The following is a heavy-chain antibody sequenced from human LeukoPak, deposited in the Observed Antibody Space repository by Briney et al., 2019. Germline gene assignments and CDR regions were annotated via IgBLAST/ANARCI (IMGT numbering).Heavy chain of an antibody. CDR3: AKGGEWELFRDAFDI. D-gene: IGHD1-26*01. J-gene: IGHJ3*02. CDR1: GFTVSSNY. Sequence: QAGGSLRLSCAASGFTVSSNYMSWVRQAPGKGLEWVSVIYSGGSTYYADSVKGRFTISRDNSKNTLYLQMNSLRAEDTAVYYCAKGGEWELFRDAFDIWGQGTMVTVSS. CDR2: IYSGGST. V-gene: IGHV3-53*01.